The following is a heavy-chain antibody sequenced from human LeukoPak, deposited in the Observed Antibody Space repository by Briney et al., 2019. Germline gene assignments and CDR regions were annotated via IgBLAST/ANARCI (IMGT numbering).Heavy chain of an antibody. D-gene: IGHD4-17*01. CDR1: GGSISSGGYY. J-gene: IGHJ4*02. CDR3: ARGNTVTTDYFDY. V-gene: IGHV4-31*03. Sequence: SETLSLTCTVSGGSISSGGYYWSWIRQHPGKGLEWIGYIYYSGSTYCNPSLKSRVTISVDTSKNQFSLKLSSVTAADTAVYYCARGNTVTTDYFDYWGQGTLVTVSS. CDR2: IYYSGST.